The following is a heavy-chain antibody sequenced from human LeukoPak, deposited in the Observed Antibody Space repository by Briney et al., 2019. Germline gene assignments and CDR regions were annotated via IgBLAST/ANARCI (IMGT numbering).Heavy chain of an antibody. V-gene: IGHV3-23*01. J-gene: IGHJ4*02. CDR3: AKSPEYYDILTGYYNGGFDY. D-gene: IGHD3-9*01. CDR1: GFTFSSYE. CDR2: ISGSGGST. Sequence: GGSLRLSCAASGFTFSSYEMNWVRQAPGKGLEWVSAISGSGGSTYYADSVKGRFTISRDNSKNTLYLQMNSLRAEDTAVYYCAKSPEYYDILTGYYNGGFDYWGQGTLVTVSS.